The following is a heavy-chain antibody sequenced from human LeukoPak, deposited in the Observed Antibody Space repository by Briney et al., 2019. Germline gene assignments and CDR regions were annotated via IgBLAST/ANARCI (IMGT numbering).Heavy chain of an antibody. D-gene: IGHD3-3*01. CDR3: ARDAGVVPLGY. J-gene: IGHJ4*02. CDR1: GYTFTSYY. V-gene: IGHV1-46*01. CDR2: INPSGGST. Sequence: ASVKVSCKASGYTFTSYYMHWVRQAPGQGLEWMGIINPSGGSTSYAQKFQGRVTMTRDTSTSTAYMELSSLRSEDTAVYYCARDAGVVPLGYWGQGTLVTVSS.